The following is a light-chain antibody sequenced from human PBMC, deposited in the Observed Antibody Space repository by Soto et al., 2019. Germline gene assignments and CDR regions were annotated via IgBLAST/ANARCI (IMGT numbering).Light chain of an antibody. CDR1: SSDVGSNNL. V-gene: IGLV2-23*02. J-gene: IGLJ1*01. CDR3: CSYAGSRTPLI. CDR2: EFS. Sequence: QSALTQAASVSGSPGQSITISCTGTSSDVGSNNLVSWYQQHPGKAPKLMIYEFSKRPSGLSNRFSGSKSGNTASLTISGLQAEDEADYYCCSYAGSRTPLIFGTGTKLTVL.